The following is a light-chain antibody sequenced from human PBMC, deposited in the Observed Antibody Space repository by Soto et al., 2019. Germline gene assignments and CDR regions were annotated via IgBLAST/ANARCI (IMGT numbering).Light chain of an antibody. CDR3: QQYGSAPPYT. CDR1: QSVSSSY. CDR2: GAS. Sequence: EIALTQSPGTLSLSPGERATLSCRASQSVSSSYLAWYQQKPGQAPRLLIYGASSRATGIPDRFSGSGSGTDFTLTISRREPEDFVVYYCQQYGSAPPYTFGQGTKLEIK. V-gene: IGKV3-20*01. J-gene: IGKJ2*01.